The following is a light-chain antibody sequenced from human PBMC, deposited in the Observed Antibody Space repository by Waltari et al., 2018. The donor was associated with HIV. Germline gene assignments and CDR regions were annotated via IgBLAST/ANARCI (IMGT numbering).Light chain of an antibody. Sequence: QSALTQPASVSGSPGQSITISCTGSSSDVGSYSYVSWYQKHPGKAPKLMIYEVSNRPAGVSHRFSGSKSGNTASLTISGLQPEDEADYYCNSYTSISTWVFGGGTKLTVL. V-gene: IGLV2-14*01. CDR2: EVS. J-gene: IGLJ3*02. CDR1: SSDVGSYSY. CDR3: NSYTSISTWV.